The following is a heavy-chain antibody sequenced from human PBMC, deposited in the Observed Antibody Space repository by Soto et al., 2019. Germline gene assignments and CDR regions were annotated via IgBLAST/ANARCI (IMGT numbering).Heavy chain of an antibody. CDR3: ARGGEQGYCSSTSCYASDY. D-gene: IGHD2-2*01. J-gene: IGHJ4*02. V-gene: IGHV1-2*04. CDR1: GYTFTGYY. CDR2: INPNSGGT. Sequence: ASVKVSCKASGYTFTGYYMHWVRQAPGQGLEWMGWINPNSGGTNYAQKFQGWVTMTRDTSISTAYMELSRLRSDDTAVYYCARGGEQGYCSSTSCYASDYWGQGTLVTVSS.